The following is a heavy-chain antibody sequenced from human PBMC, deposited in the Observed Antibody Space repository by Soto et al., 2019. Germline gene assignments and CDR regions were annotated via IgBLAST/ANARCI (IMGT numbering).Heavy chain of an antibody. CDR1: GFTFSSYG. V-gene: IGHV3-30*18. CDR2: ISYDGSNK. D-gene: IGHD3-9*01. Sequence: GGSLRLSCAASGFTFSSYGMHRVRQAPGKGLEWVAVISYDGSNKYYADSVKGRFTISRDNSKNTLYLQMNSLRAEDTAVYYCAKVFFDWSYYYYSGMDVWGQGTTVNVSS. J-gene: IGHJ6*02. CDR3: AKVFFDWSYYYYSGMDV.